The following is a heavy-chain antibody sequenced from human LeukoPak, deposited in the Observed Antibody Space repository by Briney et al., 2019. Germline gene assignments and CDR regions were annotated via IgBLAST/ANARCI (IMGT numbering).Heavy chain of an antibody. J-gene: IGHJ4*02. CDR1: EFTVSRNY. V-gene: IGHV3-53*01. D-gene: IGHD5-24*01. CDR3: TRDQMNY. Sequence: GGSLRLSCTASEFTVSRNYMLWVRQAPGKGLEWVSLIFSNGDTHYADSVKGRFTISRDTSKNTVSLQMNSLRVGDTAMYYCTRDQMNYWAQGTLVTVSS. CDR2: IFSNGDT.